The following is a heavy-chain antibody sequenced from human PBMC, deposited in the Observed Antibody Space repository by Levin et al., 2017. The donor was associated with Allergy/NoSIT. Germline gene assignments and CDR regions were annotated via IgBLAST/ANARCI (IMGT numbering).Heavy chain of an antibody. CDR3: ASRPIYSGSNLDDYGMDV. Sequence: SETLSLTCAVSGGSISSNTWWSWVRQSPEKGLEWIGEVSHSGSTHYNPSLQSRVTISVEKSKDHFSLSLSSVTAADTAAYYCASRPIYSGSNLDDYGMDVWGQGTTVTVSS. CDR2: VSHSGST. V-gene: IGHV4-4*02. CDR1: GGSISSNTW. D-gene: IGHD2-15*01. J-gene: IGHJ6*02.